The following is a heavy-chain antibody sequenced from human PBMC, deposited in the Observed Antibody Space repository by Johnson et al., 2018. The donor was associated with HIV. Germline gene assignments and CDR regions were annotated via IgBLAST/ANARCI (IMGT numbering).Heavy chain of an antibody. J-gene: IGHJ3*02. D-gene: IGHD2-2*01. CDR1: GFTVSTNY. CDR3: ARGTLAAFDI. Sequence: VQMVESGGGLIQPGGSLRLSCAASGFTVSTNYMSWVRQAPGKGLDWVSVIYSSGSTYYTDSVKGRFTTSRDNSKNTVYLQMNSLRAEDTAVYYCARGTLAAFDIWGQGTMVTVSS. CDR2: IYSSGST. V-gene: IGHV3-53*01.